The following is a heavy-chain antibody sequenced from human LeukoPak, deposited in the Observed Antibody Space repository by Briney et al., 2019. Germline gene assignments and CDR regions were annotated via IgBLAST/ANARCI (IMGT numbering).Heavy chain of an antibody. Sequence: ASVKVSCKASGYTFTSYDINWVRQATGQGLEWMGWMNPNSGNTGYAQKFQGRVTITRNTSMSTAYMELSSLRSEDTAVYYCARGYQLLYDLGYWGQGTLVTVSS. V-gene: IGHV1-8*03. D-gene: IGHD2-2*02. CDR2: MNPNSGNT. CDR1: GYTFTSYD. J-gene: IGHJ4*02. CDR3: ARGYQLLYDLGY.